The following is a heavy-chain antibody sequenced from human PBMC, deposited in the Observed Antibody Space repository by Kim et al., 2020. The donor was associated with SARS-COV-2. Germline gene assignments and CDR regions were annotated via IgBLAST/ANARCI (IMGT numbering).Heavy chain of an antibody. J-gene: IGHJ4*02. Sequence: SETLSLTCTVSGGSISSYYWSWILQPAGKGLEWIGRIYTSGSTNYNPSLKSRVTMSVDTSKNQFSLKLSSVTAADTAVYYCASHLVGDGAAGLDYWGQGTLVTVSS. CDR2: IYTSGST. CDR1: GGSISSYY. CDR3: ASHLVGDGAAGLDY. V-gene: IGHV4-4*07. D-gene: IGHD6-13*01.